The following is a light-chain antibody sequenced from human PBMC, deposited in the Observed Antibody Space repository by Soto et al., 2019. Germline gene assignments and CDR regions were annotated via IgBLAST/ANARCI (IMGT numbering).Light chain of an antibody. Sequence: ETVMTQSPATLSVSPGDTATLSCRASQSVSINLAWYQQKPGQAPRLLIYRASTRATGIPARFSGSGSGTEFTPTISSLQPEDFAVYYCHQYHNWPPITFGQGTRLEI. CDR1: QSVSIN. CDR2: RAS. CDR3: HQYHNWPPIT. J-gene: IGKJ5*01. V-gene: IGKV3-15*01.